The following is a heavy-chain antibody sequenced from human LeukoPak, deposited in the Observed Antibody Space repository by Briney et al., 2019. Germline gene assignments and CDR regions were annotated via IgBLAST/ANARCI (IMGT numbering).Heavy chain of an antibody. CDR2: IYYSGST. CDR3: ARARYYGSGSYRVQSSHAFDI. J-gene: IGHJ3*02. Sequence: SETLSLTCTVSGGSISSSSYYWGWIRQPPGKGLEWIGSIYYSGSTYYNPSLKSRVTISVDTSKNQFSLKLSSVTAADTAVYYCARARYYGSGSYRVQSSHAFDIWGQGTMVTVSS. D-gene: IGHD3-10*01. CDR1: GGSISSSSYY. V-gene: IGHV4-39*07.